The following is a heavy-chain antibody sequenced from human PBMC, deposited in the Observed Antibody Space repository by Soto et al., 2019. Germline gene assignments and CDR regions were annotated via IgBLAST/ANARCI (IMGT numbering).Heavy chain of an antibody. CDR2: ISAKHGNT. D-gene: IGHD4-4*01. CDR3: ASSYSNYALIDYYYYGMDV. V-gene: IGHV1-18*01. Sequence: ASVKVSCKASGYSFTSYGINWVRQAPGQGLEWMGWISAKHGNTHYAQKFQGRVTITRDTSASTAYMELSSLRSEDTAVYYCASSYSNYALIDYYYYGMDVWGQGTTVTVSS. CDR1: GYSFTSYG. J-gene: IGHJ6*02.